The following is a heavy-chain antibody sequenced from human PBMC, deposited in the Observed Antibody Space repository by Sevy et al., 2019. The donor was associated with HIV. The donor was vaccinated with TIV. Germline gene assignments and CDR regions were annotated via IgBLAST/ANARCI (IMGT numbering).Heavy chain of an antibody. V-gene: IGHV3-21*01. CDR1: GFTFSSYS. Sequence: GGSLRLSCAASGFTFSSYSMNWVRQAPGKGLEWVSSISSSSSYIYYADSVKGRFTISRDNAKNSLYLQMNSLRAEDTAVYYCVRDAQGSLGYCSSTSCYGMDVWGQGTTVTVSS. CDR2: ISSSSSYI. D-gene: IGHD2-2*01. J-gene: IGHJ6*02. CDR3: VRDAQGSLGYCSSTSCYGMDV.